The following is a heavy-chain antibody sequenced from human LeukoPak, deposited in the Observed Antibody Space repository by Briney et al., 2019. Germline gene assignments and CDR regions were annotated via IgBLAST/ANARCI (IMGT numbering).Heavy chain of an antibody. V-gene: IGHV4-34*01. J-gene: IGHJ4*02. CDR2: INHSGST. D-gene: IGHD5-24*01. Sequence: PSETLSLTCAVYGGSFSGYYWSWIRQPPGKGLEWIGEINHSGSTNYNPSLKSRVTISVDTSKNQFSLKLSSVTAADTAVYYCARHGIRDGYNRPFGYWGQGTLVTVSS. CDR1: GGSFSGYY. CDR3: ARHGIRDGYNRPFGY.